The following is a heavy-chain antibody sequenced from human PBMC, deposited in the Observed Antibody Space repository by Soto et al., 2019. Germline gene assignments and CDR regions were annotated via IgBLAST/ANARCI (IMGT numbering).Heavy chain of an antibody. CDR3: AKDRVIQLLPIWPDP. CDR1: GFSFSKYG. D-gene: IGHD2-2*01. Sequence: QEHLVESGGGVLQPGTSLRLSCVASGFSFSKYGMHWVRQAPGKGLEWVASVSSDGSNKYYADSVKGRFTISRDNSKSTLYLQVDSLRGDDTAVYYCAKDRVIQLLPIWPDPCGQGTLVNVSS. V-gene: IGHV3-30*18. J-gene: IGHJ5*02. CDR2: VSSDGSNK.